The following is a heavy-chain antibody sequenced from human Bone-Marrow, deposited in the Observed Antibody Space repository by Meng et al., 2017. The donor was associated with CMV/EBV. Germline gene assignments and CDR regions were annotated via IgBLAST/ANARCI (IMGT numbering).Heavy chain of an antibody. CDR3: ARVRDDFWSGWGEGDYGMDV. J-gene: IGHJ6*02. CDR2: ISAYNGNT. V-gene: IGHV1-18*01. CDR1: GYTFTSYG. Sequence: ASVKVSCKASGYTFTSYGISWVRQAPGQGLEWMGWISAYNGNTNYAQKLQGRVTMTTDTSTSTAYMELRSLRSDDTAVYYCARVRDDFWSGWGEGDYGMDVWGPGNTVTVSS. D-gene: IGHD3-3*01.